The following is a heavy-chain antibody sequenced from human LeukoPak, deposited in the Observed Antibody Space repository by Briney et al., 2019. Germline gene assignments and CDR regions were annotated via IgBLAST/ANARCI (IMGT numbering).Heavy chain of an antibody. CDR3: AREREDTEGGIIGY. V-gene: IGHV1-18*01. Sequence: ASVKVSCKASGYTFTSYGISWVRQAPGQGLEWMGWISAYNGNTNYAQKLQGRVTMTTDQSTSTAYMELRSLRSDDTDVYYCAREREDTEGGIIGYWGQGTLVTVSS. CDR2: ISAYNGNT. J-gene: IGHJ4*02. D-gene: IGHD1-26*01. CDR1: GYTFTSYG.